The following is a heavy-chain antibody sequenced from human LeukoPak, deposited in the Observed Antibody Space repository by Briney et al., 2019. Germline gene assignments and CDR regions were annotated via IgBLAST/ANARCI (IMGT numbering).Heavy chain of an antibody. D-gene: IGHD3-10*01. Sequence: GGSLRLSCAASGFTVSSIYMSWVRQAPGKGLERVSLIYTGGSTSYADSVKGRFTISRDNSKNTLYLQMNSLRAEDTAVYYCARGRPMGYFDDWGQGTLVTVSS. V-gene: IGHV3-53*01. CDR3: ARGRPMGYFDD. CDR1: GFTVSSIY. J-gene: IGHJ4*02. CDR2: IYTGGST.